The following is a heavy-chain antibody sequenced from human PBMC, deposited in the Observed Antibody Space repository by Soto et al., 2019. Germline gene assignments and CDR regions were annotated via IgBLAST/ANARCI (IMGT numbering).Heavy chain of an antibody. CDR3: ARDQSSSWHNWFDP. V-gene: IGHV3-48*02. CDR1: GFNFKSYS. J-gene: IGHJ5*02. Sequence: PGGSLRLSCAASGFNFKSYSMNWVRQAPGKGLEWISYISSSGGTIYYADSVKGRFSISRDNAKNLVSLQMHSLRDEDTAVYYCARDQSSSWHNWFDPWGQGTLVTVSS. CDR2: ISSSGGTI. D-gene: IGHD2-15*01.